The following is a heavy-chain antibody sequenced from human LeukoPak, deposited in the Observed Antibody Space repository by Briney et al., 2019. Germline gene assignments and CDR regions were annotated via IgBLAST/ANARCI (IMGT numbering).Heavy chain of an antibody. Sequence: ASVKVSCKASGYTFTSYYMHWVRQAPGQGLEWVGIINPSGGSTSYAQKFQGRVTMTRDTSTSTVYMELSSLRSEDTAVYYCASSRYCSGGSCYLDYWGQGTLVTVSS. D-gene: IGHD2-15*01. CDR2: INPSGGST. CDR1: GYTFTSYY. V-gene: IGHV1-46*01. J-gene: IGHJ4*02. CDR3: ASSRYCSGGSCYLDY.